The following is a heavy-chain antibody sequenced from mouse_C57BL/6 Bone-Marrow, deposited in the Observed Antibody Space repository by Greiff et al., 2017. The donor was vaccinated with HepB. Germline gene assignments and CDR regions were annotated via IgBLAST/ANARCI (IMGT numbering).Heavy chain of an antibody. CDR1: GYTFTSYW. V-gene: IGHV1-5*01. J-gene: IGHJ1*03. CDR3: TRDYGSSFWYFDV. Sequence: VHVKQSGTVLARPGASVKMSCKTSGYTFTSYWMHWVKQRPGQGLAWIGAIYPGNSDTSYNQKFKGKAKLTAVTSASTAYMELSSLTNEDSAVYYGTRDYGSSFWYFDVWGTGTTVTVSS. CDR2: IYPGNSDT. D-gene: IGHD1-1*01.